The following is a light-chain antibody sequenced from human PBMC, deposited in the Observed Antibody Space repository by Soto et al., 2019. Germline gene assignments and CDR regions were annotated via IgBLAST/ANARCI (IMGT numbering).Light chain of an antibody. CDR2: EVS. CDR1: SSDVGSYNL. CDR3: CSYAGSSTFGV. J-gene: IGLJ2*01. V-gene: IGLV2-23*02. Sequence: QSALTQPASVSGSPGQSITISCTGTSSDVGSYNLVSWYQQHPGKAPKVMIYEVSKRPSGVSNRFSASKSGNTASLTISGLQAEDEADYYCCSYAGSSTFGVFGGGTKVTVL.